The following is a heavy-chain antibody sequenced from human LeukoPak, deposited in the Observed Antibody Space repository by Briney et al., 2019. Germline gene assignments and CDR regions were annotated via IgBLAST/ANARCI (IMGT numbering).Heavy chain of an antibody. CDR2: IYYSGST. D-gene: IGHD3-22*01. V-gene: IGHV4-59*12. Sequence: SETLSLTCTVSGGSISSYYWSWIRQPPGKGLEWIGNIYYSGSTNYNPSLKSRVTISVDTSKNEFSLKLSSVTAADTAVYYCARDGPLRYDSRRFDYWGQGTLVTVSS. CDR1: GGSISSYY. J-gene: IGHJ4*02. CDR3: ARDGPLRYDSRRFDY.